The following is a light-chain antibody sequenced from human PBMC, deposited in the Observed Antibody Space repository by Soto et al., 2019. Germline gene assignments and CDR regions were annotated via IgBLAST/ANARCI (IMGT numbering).Light chain of an antibody. Sequence: DIVLTQSPATLSLSPGERATLSCRASQSVGSYLAWYQQKPGQAPRLLIYDASNRATGIPARFSGSGSGTDFTLTISSLEPEDFAVYYCQQRSNWPPRFTFGPGTKVDIK. CDR3: QQRSNWPPRFT. CDR1: QSVGSY. V-gene: IGKV3-11*01. J-gene: IGKJ3*01. CDR2: DAS.